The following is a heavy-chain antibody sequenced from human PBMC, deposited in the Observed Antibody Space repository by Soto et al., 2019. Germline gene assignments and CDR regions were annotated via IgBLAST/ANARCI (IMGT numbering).Heavy chain of an antibody. D-gene: IGHD3-10*01. CDR1: GGSISSFY. J-gene: IGHJ5*02. CDR3: ARVGGGVWTSGREP. V-gene: IGHV4-4*07. Sequence: QVQLQESGPGLVKPSETLSLTCTVSGGSISSFYWTWIRQPAGKGLEWIGRIYTSGSTNYNPSLPGRVTMSVDTSKNQFSLKLTSVTAADTAVYYCARVGGGVWTSGREPWGQGTLVTVSS. CDR2: IYTSGST.